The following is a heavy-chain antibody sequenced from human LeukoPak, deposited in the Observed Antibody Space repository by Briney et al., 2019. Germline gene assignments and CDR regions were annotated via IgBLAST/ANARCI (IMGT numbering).Heavy chain of an antibody. J-gene: IGHJ3*02. CDR2: MNPNSGNT. CDR3: ARVGYCSSTSCPQGDGFDI. D-gene: IGHD2-2*01. V-gene: IGHV1-8*03. CDR1: GYTFTSYD. Sequence: ASVKVSCKASGYTFTSYDINWVRQATGQGLEWMGWMNPNSGNTGYAQKFQGRVTITRNTSISTAYMELSSLRSEDTAVYYCARVGYCSSTSCPQGDGFDIWGQGTMVTVSS.